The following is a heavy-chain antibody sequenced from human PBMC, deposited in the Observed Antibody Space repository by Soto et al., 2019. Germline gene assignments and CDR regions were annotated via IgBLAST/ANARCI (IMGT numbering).Heavy chain of an antibody. CDR2: INHSGST. Sequence: SETLSLTCAVYGGSFGGYYWSWIRQPPGKGLEWIGEINHSGSTNYNPSLKSRVTISVDTSKNQFSLKLSSVTAADTAVYYCARANLGYCSGGSCHATSFDYWGQGTLVTVSS. V-gene: IGHV4-34*01. D-gene: IGHD2-15*01. J-gene: IGHJ4*02. CDR3: ARANLGYCSGGSCHATSFDY. CDR1: GGSFGGYY.